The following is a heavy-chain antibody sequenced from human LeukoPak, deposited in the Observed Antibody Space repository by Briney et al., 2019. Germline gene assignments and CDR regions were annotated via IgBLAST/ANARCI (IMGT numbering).Heavy chain of an antibody. CDR3: AKGRDYYDSSGYRDAFDI. J-gene: IGHJ3*02. V-gene: IGHV3-9*01. CDR1: GFTFDDYA. Sequence: GGSLRLSCAASGFTFDDYAMHWVRQAPGKGLEGVSGISWNSGSIGYADSVKGRFTISRDNAKNSLYLQMNSLRAEDTALYYCAKGRDYYDSSGYRDAFDIWGQGTMVTVSS. CDR2: ISWNSGSI. D-gene: IGHD3-22*01.